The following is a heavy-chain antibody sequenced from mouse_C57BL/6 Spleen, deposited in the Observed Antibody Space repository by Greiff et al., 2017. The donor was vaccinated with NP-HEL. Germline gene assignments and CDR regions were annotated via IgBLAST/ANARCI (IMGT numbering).Heavy chain of an antibody. CDR3: TRGGYYGSSPPNAMDY. CDR2: ISSGGDYI. J-gene: IGHJ4*01. D-gene: IGHD1-1*01. Sequence: EVKVEESGEGLVKPGGSLKLSCAASGFTFSSYAMSWVRQTPETRLAWVAYISSGGDYIYYADTVKGRFTISRDNARNTLDLQMSSLKSEDTAMYYCTRGGYYGSSPPNAMDYWGQGTSVTVSS. V-gene: IGHV5-9-1*02. CDR1: GFTFSSYA.